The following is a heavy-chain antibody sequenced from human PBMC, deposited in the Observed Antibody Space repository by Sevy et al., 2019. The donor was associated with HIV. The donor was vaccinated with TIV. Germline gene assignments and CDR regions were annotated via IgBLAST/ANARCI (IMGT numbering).Heavy chain of an antibody. CDR3: ANQGHSSGWYYFDY. V-gene: IGHV3-23*01. CDR2: ISASGGTT. Sequence: GGSLRLSCVASGFTFSSYAMSWVRQAPKKGLEWVSTISASGGTTYYADSVKRQFIISRDNSKNTLYLQMNTLRAEDTAVYYCANQGHSSGWYYFDYWGQGTLVTVSS. CDR1: GFTFSSYA. D-gene: IGHD6-19*01. J-gene: IGHJ4*02.